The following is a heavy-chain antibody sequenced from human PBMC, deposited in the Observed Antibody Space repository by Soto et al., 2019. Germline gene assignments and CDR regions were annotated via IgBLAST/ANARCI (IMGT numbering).Heavy chain of an antibody. D-gene: IGHD3-22*01. CDR2: ISGSGGST. V-gene: IGHV3-23*01. CDR1: GFTFSSYA. J-gene: IGHJ4*01. CDR3: TTDSYMTTIVVRFDH. Sequence: PGGSLRLSCAASGFTFSSYAMSWVRQAPGKGLEWVSAISGSGGSTYFAASVKGRFAISRDDSTHMVYLQMTSLKTEDTAIYYCTTDSYMTTIVVRFDHWGHGTLVTVSS.